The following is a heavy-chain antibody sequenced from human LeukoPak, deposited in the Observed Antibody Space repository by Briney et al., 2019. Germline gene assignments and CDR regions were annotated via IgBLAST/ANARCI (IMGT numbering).Heavy chain of an antibody. D-gene: IGHD5-24*01. CDR2: IRGSGGST. V-gene: IGHV3-23*01. J-gene: IGHJ4*02. CDR3: AKRGEMATKSLDY. CDR1: GFTFSSYG. Sequence: QSGGTLRLSCVASGFTFSSYGLSWVRQAPGKGLEWVSAIRGSGGSTYYADSVKGRFTISRDNSKNTLYLQMNSLRVEDTAVYYCAKRGEMATKSLDYWGQGTLVTVSS.